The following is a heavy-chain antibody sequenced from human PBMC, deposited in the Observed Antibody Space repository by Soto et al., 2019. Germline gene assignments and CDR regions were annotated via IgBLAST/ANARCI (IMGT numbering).Heavy chain of an antibody. CDR1: GYSFTSYW. D-gene: IGHD4-17*01. V-gene: IGHV5-51*01. Sequence: PGESLKISCKGSGYSFTSYWIGWVRQVPGKGLEWMGIIYPGDSDTRYSPSFQGQVTISADKSISTAYLQWSSLKASDTAMYYCARHCTTVTTEGCAFYIWGQGTMVTVSS. J-gene: IGHJ3*02. CDR3: ARHCTTVTTEGCAFYI. CDR2: IYPGDSDT.